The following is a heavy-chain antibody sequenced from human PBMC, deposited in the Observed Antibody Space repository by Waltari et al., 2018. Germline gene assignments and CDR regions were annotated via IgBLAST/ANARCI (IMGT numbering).Heavy chain of an antibody. CDR2: INAGNGNT. CDR1: GDTFTSYA. Sequence: QVQLVQSGAEVKKPGASVKVSCKASGDTFTSYAMQWVRQAPGQRLEWMGWINAGNGNTKYSQKCQGRVTITRDTATSTAYMELRSLRSDDTAVYYCAREDYGEAVDYWGQGTLVTVSS. J-gene: IGHJ4*02. D-gene: IGHD4-17*01. V-gene: IGHV1-3*01. CDR3: AREDYGEAVDY.